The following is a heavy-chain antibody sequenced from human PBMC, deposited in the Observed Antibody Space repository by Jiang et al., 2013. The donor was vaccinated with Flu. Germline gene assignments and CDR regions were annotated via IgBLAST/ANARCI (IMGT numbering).Heavy chain of an antibody. V-gene: IGHV5-10-1*01. D-gene: IGHD6-19*01. J-gene: IGHJ4*02. Sequence: IGPSDSVTKYQPSFEGHVTISADKSISTAYLQWSSLTASDTAIYYCVRHAFGYSGWHYFDSWGQGTLVTVSS. CDR2: IGPSDSVT. CDR3: VRHAFGYSGWHYFDS.